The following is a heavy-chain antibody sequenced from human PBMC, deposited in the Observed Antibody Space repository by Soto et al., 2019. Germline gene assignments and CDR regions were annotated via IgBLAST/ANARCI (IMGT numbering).Heavy chain of an antibody. CDR1: GGSISSGGYS. V-gene: IGHV4-30-2*01. CDR2: IYHSGST. Sequence: QLQLQESGSGLVKPSQTLSLTCAVSGGSISSGGYSWSWIRQPPGKGLEWIGYIYHSGSTYYNPPLKSRVTLLVDRSKNQFSLKLSAVTAADTAVYYCARGEVVALGYWGQGTLVTVSS. J-gene: IGHJ4*02. CDR3: ARGEVVALGY. D-gene: IGHD2-15*01.